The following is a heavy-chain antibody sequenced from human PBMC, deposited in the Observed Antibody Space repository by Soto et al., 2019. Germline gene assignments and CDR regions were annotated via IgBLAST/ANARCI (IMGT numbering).Heavy chain of an antibody. CDR3: ARDLIVGATFRYFDY. V-gene: IGHV3-30-3*01. D-gene: IGHD1-26*01. CDR1: GFTFSSYA. J-gene: IGHJ4*02. Sequence: QVQMVESGGGVVQPGRSLRLSCAASGFTFSSYAMHWVRQAPGKGLEWVAVISYDGSNKNYADSVKGRFTISRDNSKNTLYLQMNSLRAEDTAVYYCARDLIVGATFRYFDYWGQGTLVTVSS. CDR2: ISYDGSNK.